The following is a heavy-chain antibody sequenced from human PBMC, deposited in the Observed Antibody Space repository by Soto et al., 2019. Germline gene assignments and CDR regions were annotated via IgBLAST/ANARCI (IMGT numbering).Heavy chain of an antibody. V-gene: IGHV3-21*05. Sequence: GGALRLSCAASGFTFSSYSMNWVRQAPGKGLEWVSYISSSSSYTNYADSVKGRFTISRDNAKNSLYLQMNSLRAEDTAVYYCARDAPYYYDSSGYYPFDYWGQGTLVTVSS. D-gene: IGHD3-22*01. CDR1: GFTFSSYS. CDR2: ISSSSSYT. J-gene: IGHJ4*02. CDR3: ARDAPYYYDSSGYYPFDY.